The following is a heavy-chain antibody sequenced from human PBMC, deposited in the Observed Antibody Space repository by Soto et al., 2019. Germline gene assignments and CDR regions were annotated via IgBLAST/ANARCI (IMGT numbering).Heavy chain of an antibody. J-gene: IGHJ1*01. CDR2: VYHSGTT. Sequence: SETLSLTCTVSGGSISNYYWSWIRQPPGKGPEWIGFVYHSGTTNYNPSLESRVTISLDTSKNQFSLKLSSVTAADTAVYYCAFTLYDIVGPPPTDLQFWAQGAPGTVS. CDR3: AFTLYDIVGPPPTDLQF. D-gene: IGHD3-3*02. CDR1: GGSISNYY. V-gene: IGHV4-59*01.